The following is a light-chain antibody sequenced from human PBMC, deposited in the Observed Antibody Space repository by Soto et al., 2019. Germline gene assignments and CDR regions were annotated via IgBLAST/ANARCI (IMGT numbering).Light chain of an antibody. CDR3: QQRET. CDR2: DAS. Sequence: EIVLTQSPATLSLSPGERATLSCMSRQRVSSYLAWYRQKPGQAPRLLIYDASNRATGIPARFSGSGSGTDFTLTISSLEPEDFAVDYCQQRETFGQGTKLEIK. CDR1: QRVSSY. V-gene: IGKV3-11*01. J-gene: IGKJ2*01.